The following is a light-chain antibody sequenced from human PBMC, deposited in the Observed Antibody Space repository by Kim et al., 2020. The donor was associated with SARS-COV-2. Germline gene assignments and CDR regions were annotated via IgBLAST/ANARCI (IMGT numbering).Light chain of an antibody. J-gene: IGKJ2*01. Sequence: LYPGERATFSCRASQTVSSSYLAWYQQKPGQAPRLLIYAASSRAAGIPDRFSGSGSGTDFTLTISRLEPEDFVVYYCQQYGASLYTFGQGTKLEI. CDR3: QQYGASLYT. CDR1: QTVSSSY. CDR2: AAS. V-gene: IGKV3-20*01.